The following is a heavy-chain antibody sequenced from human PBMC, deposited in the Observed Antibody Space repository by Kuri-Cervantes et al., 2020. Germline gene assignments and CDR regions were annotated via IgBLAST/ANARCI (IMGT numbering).Heavy chain of an antibody. Sequence: GESLKISCAASGFTFSSYAMSWVRQAPGKGLEWVSAISGSGGSTYYADSVKGRFTISRDNSKNTLFLQMNSLRVEDTAVYYCAGSSGYYGSGSYPYYYYYMDVWGKGTTVTVSS. D-gene: IGHD3-10*01. CDR3: AGSSGYYGSGSYPYYYYYMDV. CDR2: ISGSGGST. V-gene: IGHV3-23*01. CDR1: GFTFSSYA. J-gene: IGHJ6*03.